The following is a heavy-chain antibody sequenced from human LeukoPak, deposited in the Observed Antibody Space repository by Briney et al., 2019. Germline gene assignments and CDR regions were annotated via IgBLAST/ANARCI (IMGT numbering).Heavy chain of an antibody. D-gene: IGHD6-6*01. CDR1: GFTFSSYA. CDR3: ATSSIASFYYYYMDV. J-gene: IGHJ6*03. V-gene: IGHV3-30-3*01. Sequence: AGRSLRLSCAASGFTFSSYAMHWVRQAPGKGLEWVAVISYDGSNKYYADSVKGRFTISRDNSKNTLYLQMNSLRAEDTAVYYCATSSIASFYYYYMDVWGKGTTVTVSS. CDR2: ISYDGSNK.